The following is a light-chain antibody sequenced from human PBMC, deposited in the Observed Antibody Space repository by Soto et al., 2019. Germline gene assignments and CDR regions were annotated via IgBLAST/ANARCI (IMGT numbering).Light chain of an antibody. Sequence: IAMTQSPATLSLSQRERATISCRASQSVSSSYLAWYQQKPGLPPRLLIYGASNRATGIPDRFSGSGSGTDFTLTISILEPEDFAVYYCQQYGSSGTFGQGTKVDI. J-gene: IGKJ1*01. CDR2: GAS. CDR1: QSVSSSY. CDR3: QQYGSSGT. V-gene: IGKV3-20*01.